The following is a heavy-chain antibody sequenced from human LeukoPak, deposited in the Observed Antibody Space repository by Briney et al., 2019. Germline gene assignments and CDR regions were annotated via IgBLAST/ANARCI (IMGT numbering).Heavy chain of an antibody. J-gene: IGHJ4*02. CDR1: GGSFSGYY. Sequence: SETLSLTCAVYGGSFSGYYWSWIRQPPGKGLEWIREINHSGSTNYNPSLKSRVTISVDTSKNQFSLKLSSVTAADTAVYYCARSILGYCSSTSCHTFDYWGQGTLVTVSS. CDR2: INHSGST. V-gene: IGHV4-34*01. CDR3: ARSILGYCSSTSCHTFDY. D-gene: IGHD2-2*02.